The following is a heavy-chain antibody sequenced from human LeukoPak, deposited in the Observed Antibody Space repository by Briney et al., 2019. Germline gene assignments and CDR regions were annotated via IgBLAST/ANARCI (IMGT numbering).Heavy chain of an antibody. CDR3: ARPQDGYNPNFFDY. V-gene: IGHV1-18*01. CDR1: GYAFITFG. J-gene: IGHJ4*02. D-gene: IGHD5-24*01. Sequence: ASVKVSCKASGYAFITFGISWVRQAPGQGLEWMGWISTFNGNTNYAQKLQSRVTMTTDTSTDTAYMELRSLRSDDTAVYYCARPQDGYNPNFFDYWGQGTLVTVSS. CDR2: ISTFNGNT.